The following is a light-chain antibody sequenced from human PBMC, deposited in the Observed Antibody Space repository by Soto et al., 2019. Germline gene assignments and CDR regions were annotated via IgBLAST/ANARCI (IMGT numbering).Light chain of an antibody. J-gene: IGKJ1*01. CDR3: QQYDSYSSGP. Sequence: IQMTQSPSTLSASLGERVTITCRASQTINSCLAWYQQKPGKAPKVLILDASSLKTGVPSRFSGSGSGTEFTLTISNLQPDDFANYYCQQYDSYSSGPFGQGTKVDIK. V-gene: IGKV1-5*01. CDR2: DAS. CDR1: QTINSC.